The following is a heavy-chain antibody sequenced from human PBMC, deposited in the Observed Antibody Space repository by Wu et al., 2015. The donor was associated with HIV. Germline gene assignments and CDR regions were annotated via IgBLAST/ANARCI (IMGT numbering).Heavy chain of an antibody. V-gene: IGHV1-46*01. Sequence: QVQLVQSGAEVKKPGASVRVSCKASGYSFTNYYIHWVRQAPGQGLEWVGMTNTDGGNTRFAQRFRGRVTMTRDSSTKTVNLHLSNLKYEDTAVYHCARELYGAVSGLSMDVWGRGTTVIVS. CDR1: GYSFTNYY. J-gene: IGHJ6*03. D-gene: IGHD4-17*01. CDR2: TNTDGGNT. CDR3: ARELYGAVSGLSMDV.